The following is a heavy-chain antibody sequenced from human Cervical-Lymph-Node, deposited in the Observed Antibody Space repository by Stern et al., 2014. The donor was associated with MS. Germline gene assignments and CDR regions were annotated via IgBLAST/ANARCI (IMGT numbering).Heavy chain of an antibody. J-gene: IGHJ4*02. CDR1: GGSFISHA. CDR2: IIPIFGPA. CDR3: ARGGLRPMSYFDS. Sequence: RREEAWAEGKKPWSSGKVSCKASGGSFISHAFSWVRQDPGQGLEWMGGIIPIFGPATYAQKCQGRVAITADASTSTAYMELSSLRSADTAVYFCARGGLRPMSYFDSWGQGTLVTVSS. D-gene: IGHD3-10*02. V-gene: IGHV1-69*01.